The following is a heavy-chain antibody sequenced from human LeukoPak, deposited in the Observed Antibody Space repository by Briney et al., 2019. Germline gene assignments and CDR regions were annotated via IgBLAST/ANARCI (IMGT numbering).Heavy chain of an antibody. CDR1: GGSFSGYY. J-gene: IGHJ4*02. D-gene: IGHD6-6*01. CDR2: INHSGST. CDR3: ARGREQLVSYIDY. V-gene: IGHV4-34*01. Sequence: PSETLSLTCAVYGGSFSGYYWCWIRQPPGKGLEWIGEINHSGSTNYNPSLKSRVTISVDTSKNQFSLKLSSVTAADTAVYYCARGREQLVSYIDYWGQGTLVTVSS.